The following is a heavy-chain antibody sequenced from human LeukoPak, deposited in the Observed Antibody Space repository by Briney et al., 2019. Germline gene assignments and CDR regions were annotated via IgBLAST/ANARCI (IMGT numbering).Heavy chain of an antibody. Sequence: SVKVSCKASGYTFTSYAMNWVRQAPGQGLEWMGWINTNTGNPTFAQGFTGRFVFSLDTSVSTAYLQISSLKAEDTAVYYCARDRSPYSSSSFDFWGQGTLVTVSS. J-gene: IGHJ4*02. CDR2: INTNTGNP. CDR1: GYTFTSYA. D-gene: IGHD6-6*01. CDR3: ARDRSPYSSSSFDF. V-gene: IGHV7-4-1*02.